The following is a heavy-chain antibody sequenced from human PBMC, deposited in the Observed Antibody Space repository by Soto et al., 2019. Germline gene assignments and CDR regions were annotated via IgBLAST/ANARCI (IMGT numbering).Heavy chain of an antibody. V-gene: IGHV1-18*01. D-gene: IGHD3-16*01. CDR2: ISAYNGNT. J-gene: IGHJ5*02. CDR3: ARDGGAIPPYNWFDP. Sequence: GASVKVSCKASGYTFTSYGISWVRQAPGQGLEWMGWISAYNGNTNFAQKLQGRVTMTTDTSSSTAYMELRSLRSDDTAVYYCARDGGAIPPYNWFDPWGQGTLVTVSS. CDR1: GYTFTSYG.